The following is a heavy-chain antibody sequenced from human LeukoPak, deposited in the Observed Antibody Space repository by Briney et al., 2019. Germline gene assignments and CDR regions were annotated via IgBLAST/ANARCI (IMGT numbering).Heavy chain of an antibody. D-gene: IGHD2-8*01. CDR1: GFTFSSYA. CDR3: AKAGIVLMVYAMFDY. CDR2: ISGSGGST. J-gene: IGHJ4*02. Sequence: GGSLRLSCAASGFTFSSYAMSWVRQAPGKGLEWVSAISGSGGSTYYADSVKGRFTISRDNSKNTLYLQMNSLRAEDTAVYYCAKAGIVLMVYAMFDYWGQGTLVTVSS. V-gene: IGHV3-23*01.